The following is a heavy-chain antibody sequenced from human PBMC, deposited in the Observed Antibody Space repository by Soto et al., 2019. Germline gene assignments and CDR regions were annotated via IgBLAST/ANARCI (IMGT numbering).Heavy chain of an antibody. CDR3: ACLRGSGTNCLFDH. CDR1: GGSISSDDCY. CDR2: IFFSGNT. V-gene: IGHV4-31*03. Sequence: QVQLQESGPGLVEPSQTLSLTCSVSGGSISSDDCYWSWIRQHPGKGLEWIGNIFFSGNTYYNPALKSRVSISVDTSKKQFSLRVTSVTAADTAVYYCACLRGSGTNCLFDHWGQGSLVTVSS. D-gene: IGHD3-10*01. J-gene: IGHJ4*02.